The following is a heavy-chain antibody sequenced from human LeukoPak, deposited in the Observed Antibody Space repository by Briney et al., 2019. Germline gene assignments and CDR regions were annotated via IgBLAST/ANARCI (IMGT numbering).Heavy chain of an antibody. D-gene: IGHD6-19*01. Sequence: SETLSLTCTVSGGSISSSSYYWSWIRQPPGKGLEWIGYIYYSGSTNYNPSLKSRVTISVDTSKNQFSLKLSSVTAADTAVYYCARNVGGSSGWYFKGHYYFDYWGQGTLVTVSS. V-gene: IGHV4-61*01. CDR2: IYYSGST. CDR3: ARNVGGSSGWYFKGHYYFDY. J-gene: IGHJ4*02. CDR1: GGSISSSSYY.